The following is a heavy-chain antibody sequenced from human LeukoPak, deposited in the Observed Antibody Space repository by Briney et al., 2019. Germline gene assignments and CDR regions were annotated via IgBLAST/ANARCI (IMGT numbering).Heavy chain of an antibody. V-gene: IGHV1-2*02. CDR3: APSATSIAAAYGY. CDR1: GYTFTGYY. CDR2: INPNSGGT. J-gene: IGHJ4*02. D-gene: IGHD6-13*01. Sequence: ASVKVSCKASGYTFTGYYMHWVRQAPGRGLEWMGWINPNSGGTNYAQKFQGRVTMTRDTSISTAYMELSRLRSDDTAVYYCAPSATSIAAAYGYWGQGTLVTVSS.